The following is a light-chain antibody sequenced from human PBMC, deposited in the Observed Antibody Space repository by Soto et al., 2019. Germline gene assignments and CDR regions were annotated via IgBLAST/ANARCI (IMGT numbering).Light chain of an antibody. V-gene: IGKV3-11*01. Sequence: EIVLTQSPATLSLSPGERATLSCRASQSVSSYLAWYQQKPGQAPRLLIYDASNRATGIPARFSGSGSGTDFTLTISSQEPEDFAVYYCQQRSNWPLFGPGTKVDIK. CDR2: DAS. J-gene: IGKJ3*01. CDR1: QSVSSY. CDR3: QQRSNWPL.